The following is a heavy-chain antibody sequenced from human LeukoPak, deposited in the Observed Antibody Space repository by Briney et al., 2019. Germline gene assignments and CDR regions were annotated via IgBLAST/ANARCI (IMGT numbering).Heavy chain of an antibody. Sequence: GGSLRLSCAVSGLTFNSYWMGWVRQAPGKGLEWVANIKQDGSEKFYVDSVKGRFTISRDNAKNSLYLQMNSLRAEDTAVFYCARGRYCSGGGCHYFDYWGQGTLVTVSS. V-gene: IGHV3-7*01. CDR3: ARGRYCSGGGCHYFDY. CDR2: IKQDGSEK. D-gene: IGHD2-15*01. CDR1: GLTFNSYW. J-gene: IGHJ4*02.